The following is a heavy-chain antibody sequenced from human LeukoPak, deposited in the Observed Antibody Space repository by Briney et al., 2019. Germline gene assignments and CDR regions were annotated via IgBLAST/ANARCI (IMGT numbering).Heavy chain of an antibody. CDR1: GESFSDYY. Sequence: PSETLSLTCAVYGESFSDYYWSWIRQPPEKGLEWIGQISHDGNTNYNPSLKSRVTLPTDTSKNQFSLRLTSVTTADTAIYYCARRRDWNDVLDPWGQGTPVTVSS. CDR2: ISHDGNT. V-gene: IGHV4-34*01. CDR3: ARRRDWNDVLDP. J-gene: IGHJ5*02. D-gene: IGHD1-1*01.